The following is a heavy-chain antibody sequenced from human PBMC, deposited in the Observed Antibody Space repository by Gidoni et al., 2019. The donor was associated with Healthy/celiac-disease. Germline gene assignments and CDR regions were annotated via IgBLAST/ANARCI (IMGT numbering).Heavy chain of an antibody. CDR2: IIPIFGTA. J-gene: IGHJ4*02. Sequence: QVQLVQSGAEVKKPGSSVKVSCKASGGPFSSYAISWVRQAPGQGLEWMGGIIPIFGTANYAQKFQGRVTITADESTSTAYMELSSLRSEDTAVYYCARGPVEMARDYFDYWGQGTLVTVSS. CDR1: GGPFSSYA. V-gene: IGHV1-69*01. CDR3: ARGPVEMARDYFDY.